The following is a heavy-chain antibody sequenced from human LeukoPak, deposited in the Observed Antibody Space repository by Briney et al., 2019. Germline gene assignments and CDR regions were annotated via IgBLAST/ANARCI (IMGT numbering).Heavy chain of an antibody. J-gene: IGHJ4*02. CDR1: GYTFTSYY. V-gene: IGHV1-46*01. CDR2: INPSGGST. CDR3: ARDAGDYYDSSGQYPDY. D-gene: IGHD3-22*01. Sequence: ASVKVSCKASGYTFTSYYMHWVRQAPGQGLEWMGIINPSGGSTSYAQKFQGRVTMTRDMSTSTVYMELSSLRSEDTAVYYCARDAGDYYDSSGQYPDYRGQGTLVTVSS.